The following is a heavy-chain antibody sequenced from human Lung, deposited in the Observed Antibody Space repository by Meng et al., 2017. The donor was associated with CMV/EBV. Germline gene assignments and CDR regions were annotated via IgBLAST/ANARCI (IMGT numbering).Heavy chain of an antibody. CDR3: ARELWSASATLPAEF. CDR1: GYTFTDYW. Sequence: VKVSCKTSGYTFTDYWMHWVRQAPGQGLEWIGFINPKTGYTNSAQKFQGRVAVTRDTSIRTAYMELSRLISDDTAVYFCARELWSASATLPAEFWGQGAMVTVSS. J-gene: IGHJ4*01. V-gene: IGHV1-2*02. D-gene: IGHD3-3*01. CDR2: INPKTGYT.